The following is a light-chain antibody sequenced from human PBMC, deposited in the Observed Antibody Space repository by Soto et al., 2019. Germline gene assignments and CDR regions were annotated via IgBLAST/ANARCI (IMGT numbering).Light chain of an antibody. CDR2: GAS. Sequence: ESVLTQSTRTLSFSPGERATLSCRASQSISSSYLAWYQQTPGQAPRLLIYGASSRATGIPDRFSGSGSGTDFTLTISRLEPEDFAVYYCQQYGNSPPYTFGQGTKLEIK. V-gene: IGKV3-20*01. CDR3: QQYGNSPPYT. J-gene: IGKJ2*01. CDR1: QSISSSY.